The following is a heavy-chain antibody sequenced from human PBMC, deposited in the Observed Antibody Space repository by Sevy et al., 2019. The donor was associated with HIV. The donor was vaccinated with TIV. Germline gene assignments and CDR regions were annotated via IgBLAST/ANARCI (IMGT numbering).Heavy chain of an antibody. V-gene: IGHV1-18*01. CDR3: AVLYFVYYYYYGMDV. CDR2: ISAYNGNT. Sequence: ASVKVSCKASGYTFTSYGISWVRQAPGQGLEWMGWISAYNGNTNYAQKLQGRVTMTTDTSTSSAYMELRSLRSDDTAVYYCAVLYFVYYYYYGMDVWGQGTTVTVSS. J-gene: IGHJ6*02. D-gene: IGHD2-2*02. CDR1: GYTFTSYG.